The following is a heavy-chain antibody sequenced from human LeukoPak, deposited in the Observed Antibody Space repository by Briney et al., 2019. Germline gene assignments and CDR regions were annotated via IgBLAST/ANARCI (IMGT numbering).Heavy chain of an antibody. J-gene: IGHJ4*02. CDR2: IYYSGST. Sequence: SETLSLTCTVSGGSISSSSYYWGWIRQPPGKGLEWIGSIYYSGSTYYNPSLKSRVTISVDTSKNQFSLKLNSVTAADTAVYYCARHLYSDSSGYYFKPLYFDYWGQGTLVTVSS. CDR1: GGSISSSSYY. CDR3: ARHLYSDSSGYYFKPLYFDY. V-gene: IGHV4-39*01. D-gene: IGHD3-22*01.